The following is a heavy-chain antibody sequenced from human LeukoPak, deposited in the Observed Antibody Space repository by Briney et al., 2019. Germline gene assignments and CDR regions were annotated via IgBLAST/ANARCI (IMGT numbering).Heavy chain of an antibody. Sequence: GGSLRLSCAASGFTFSSYGMSWVRQAPGKGLEWVSAISGSCGSTYYADSVKGRFTISRDNSKNTLYLQMNSLRAEDTAVYYCAKGGLMGFGELFIYYYYMDVWGKGTTVTISS. CDR3: AKGGLMGFGELFIYYYYMDV. CDR1: GFTFSSYG. J-gene: IGHJ6*03. D-gene: IGHD3-10*01. CDR2: ISGSCGST. V-gene: IGHV3-23*01.